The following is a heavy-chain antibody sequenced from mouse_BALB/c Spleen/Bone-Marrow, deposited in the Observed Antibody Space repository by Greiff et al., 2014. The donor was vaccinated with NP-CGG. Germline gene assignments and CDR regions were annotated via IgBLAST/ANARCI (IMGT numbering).Heavy chain of an antibody. Sequence: EVKLMESGGGLVKPGGSLKLSCAASGFTFSSYTMSWVRQTPEKRLEWVATISSGGSYTYYPDSVKGRFTISRDNAKNTLYLQMSSLKSEDTAMYYCTRLTGWDAMDYWGQGTSVTVSS. CDR3: TRLTGWDAMDY. J-gene: IGHJ4*01. CDR2: ISSGGSYT. V-gene: IGHV5-6-4*01. CDR1: GFTFSSYT. D-gene: IGHD4-1*01.